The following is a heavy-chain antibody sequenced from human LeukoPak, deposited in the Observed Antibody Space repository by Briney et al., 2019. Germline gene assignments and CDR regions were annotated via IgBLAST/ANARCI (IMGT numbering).Heavy chain of an antibody. D-gene: IGHD2-15*01. CDR2: ISGSGKNT. V-gene: IGHV3-23*01. CDR3: AKDGGGGSKDYYYMGV. J-gene: IGHJ6*03. Sequence: PGGSLRLSCAASGFTFSNYAMSWVRQAPGKGLEWVSTISGSGKNTYYADSVKGRFTISRDNSKNTLYLQMNSLRAEDTAVYYCAKDGGGGSKDYYYMGVWAKGPRSPSP. CDR1: GFTFSNYA.